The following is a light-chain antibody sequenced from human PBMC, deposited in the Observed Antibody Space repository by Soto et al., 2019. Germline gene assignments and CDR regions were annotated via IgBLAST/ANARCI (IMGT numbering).Light chain of an antibody. Sequence: GDSVTITCRASQSISSWLAWYXQKPGXAPKLLIYDASXXESGVPSXXXGNGSGTEFTLTISSLQPDDFATYYCKQYNSYSWTIDQGTQV. CDR2: DAS. J-gene: IGKJ1*01. CDR3: KQYNSYSWT. CDR1: QSISSW. V-gene: IGKV1-5*01.